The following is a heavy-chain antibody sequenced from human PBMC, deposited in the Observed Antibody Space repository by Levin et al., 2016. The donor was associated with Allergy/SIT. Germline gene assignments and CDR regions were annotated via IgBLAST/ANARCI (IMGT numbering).Heavy chain of an antibody. V-gene: IGHV1-2*04. Sequence: ASVKVSCKASGYTFTGYYMHWVRQAPGQGLEWMGWINPNSGGTNYAQKFQGWVTMTRDTSISTAYMELSRLRSDDTAVYYCARVPRGNPTRTGGYYFDYWGQGTLVTVSS. CDR1: GYTFTGYY. J-gene: IGHJ4*02. CDR2: INPNSGGT. D-gene: IGHD4-23*01. CDR3: ARVPRGNPTRTGGYYFDY.